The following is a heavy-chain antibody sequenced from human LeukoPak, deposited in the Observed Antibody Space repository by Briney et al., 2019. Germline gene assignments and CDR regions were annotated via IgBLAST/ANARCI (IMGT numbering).Heavy chain of an antibody. CDR1: GFTFDDYA. D-gene: IGHD2-8*02. V-gene: IGHV3-43*02. J-gene: IGHJ4*02. CDR3: AKDGGLYGWSSYDY. Sequence: GGALRLSCGAPGFTFDDYAMHWFRQAPGKGLEWVALISGDGGSTDYADSVKGRFTISRDNSKNSLYLQMNSLRTEDTALYYCAKDGGLYGWSSYDYWGQGTLVTVSS. CDR2: ISGDGGST.